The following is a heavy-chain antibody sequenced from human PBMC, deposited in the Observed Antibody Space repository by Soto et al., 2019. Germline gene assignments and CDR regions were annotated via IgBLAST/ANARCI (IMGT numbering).Heavy chain of an antibody. CDR1: GYSFTSYW. CDR2: IYPGDSDT. D-gene: IGHD2-21*01. J-gene: IGHJ6*03. Sequence: PGESLKISCKGSGYSFTSYWIGWVRQMPGKGLEWMGIIYPGDSDTRYSPSFQGQVTISADKSISTAYLQWSSLKASDTAMYYCARHFQHILMPDGLLMDYSYYYMDVWGKGTTVTVSS. CDR3: ARHFQHILMPDGLLMDYSYYYMDV. V-gene: IGHV5-51*01.